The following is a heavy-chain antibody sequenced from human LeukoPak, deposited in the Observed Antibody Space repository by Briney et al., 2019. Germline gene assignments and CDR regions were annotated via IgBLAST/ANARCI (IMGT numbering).Heavy chain of an antibody. CDR1: GYTFTGYY. Sequence: GASVKASCKASGYTFTGYYIHWVRQAPGQGLEWMGRIDPGSGATKYAQKFQDRFTMTSDTSIRTAYMELISLTTDDTAVYYCARDQGRDNSGWYPYHDYWGQGTLVTVSS. D-gene: IGHD6-19*01. CDR3: ARDQGRDNSGWYPYHDY. V-gene: IGHV1-2*02. J-gene: IGHJ4*02. CDR2: IDPGSGAT.